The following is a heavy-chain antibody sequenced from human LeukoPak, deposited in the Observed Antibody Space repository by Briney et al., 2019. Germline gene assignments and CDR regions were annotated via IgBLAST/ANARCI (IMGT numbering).Heavy chain of an antibody. V-gene: IGHV1-18*01. J-gene: IGHJ4*02. Sequence: ASVKVSCKASGYTFTDYSFPWVRQAPGQGPEWLGWISTYNGNANYAQKFQGRVTMTTDTSTSTAYMDLRSLRPDDTAVYYCARARSDNYYQCDYWGQGTLVTVSS. CDR2: ISTYNGNA. CDR3: ARARSDNYYQCDY. CDR1: GYTFTDYS. D-gene: IGHD1-26*01.